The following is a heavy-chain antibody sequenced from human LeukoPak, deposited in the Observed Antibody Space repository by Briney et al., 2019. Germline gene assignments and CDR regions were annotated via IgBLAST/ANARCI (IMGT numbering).Heavy chain of an antibody. D-gene: IGHD7-27*01. CDR1: GFTVSSNY. J-gene: IGHJ4*02. CDR3: ARDLVTGDRYDYFDY. CDR2: IYSGGST. Sequence: PGGSLRLSCVASGFTVSSNYMSWVRQAPGKGLEWVSVIYSGGSTYYAESVKGRFTISRDNAKNSLYLQMNSLRAEDTAVYYCARDLVTGDRYDYFDYWGQGTLVTVS. V-gene: IGHV3-53*01.